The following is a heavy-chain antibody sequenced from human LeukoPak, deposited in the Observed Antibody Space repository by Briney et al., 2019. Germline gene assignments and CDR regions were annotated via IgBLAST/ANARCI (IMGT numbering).Heavy chain of an antibody. CDR1: GYTFTGYY. CDR3: APKFRDHAFDI. V-gene: IGHV1-2*02. D-gene: IGHD2-21*01. J-gene: IGHJ3*02. CDR2: INPNSGGT. Sequence: ASVKVSCKASGYTFTGYYMHWVRQAPGQGREWMGWINPNSGGTNYAQKFQGRVTMTRDTSISTAYMELRRLRYDDTAVYYCAPKFRDHAFDIWGQGTMVTVSS.